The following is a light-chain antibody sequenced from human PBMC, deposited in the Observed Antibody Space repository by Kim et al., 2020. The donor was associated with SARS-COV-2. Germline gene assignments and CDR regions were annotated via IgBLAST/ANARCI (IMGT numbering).Light chain of an antibody. J-gene: IGLJ2*01. CDR1: SLRSYY. CDR3: SSRDSSGNNVV. Sequence: SSELTQDPAVSVALGQTVRITCQGDSLRSYYASWYQQKPGQAPVLVIYGKNNRPSGLPDRFSGSSSGDTASLTITGAQAEDEADYYCSSRDSSGNNVVFG. CDR2: GKN. V-gene: IGLV3-19*01.